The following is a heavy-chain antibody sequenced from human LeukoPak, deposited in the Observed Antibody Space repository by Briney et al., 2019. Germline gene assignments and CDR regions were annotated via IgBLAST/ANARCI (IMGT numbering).Heavy chain of an antibody. J-gene: IGHJ3*02. Sequence: PGGSVRLSCAASGFTFSSHSMSWVRQAPGKGLEWVSAISGSGGSTYYADSVKGRFTISRDNSKNTLYLQMNSLRAEDTAVYYCAKDPTAVAGIAFDIWGQGTMVTVSS. CDR3: AKDPTAVAGIAFDI. CDR1: GFTFSSHS. V-gene: IGHV3-23*01. CDR2: ISGSGGST. D-gene: IGHD6-19*01.